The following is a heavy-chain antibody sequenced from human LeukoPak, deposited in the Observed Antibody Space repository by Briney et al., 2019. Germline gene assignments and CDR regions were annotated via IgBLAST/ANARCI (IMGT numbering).Heavy chain of an antibody. Sequence: SETLSLTCTVSGGSISSGSYYWSWIRQPAGKVLEWIGRIYTSGSTNYNPSLKSRVTISVDTSKNQFSLKLSSVTAADTAVYYCARGVGGYYYGSGSYYHYFDYWGQGTLVTVSS. J-gene: IGHJ4*02. CDR1: GGSISSGSYY. D-gene: IGHD3-10*01. CDR3: ARGVGGYYYGSGSYYHYFDY. V-gene: IGHV4-61*02. CDR2: IYTSGST.